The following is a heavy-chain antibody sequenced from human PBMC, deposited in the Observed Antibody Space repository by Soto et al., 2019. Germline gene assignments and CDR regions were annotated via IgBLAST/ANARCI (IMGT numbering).Heavy chain of an antibody. J-gene: IGHJ4*02. CDR1: GFTFSSYS. CDR2: ISSSSSYI. Sequence: GGSLRLSCAASGFTFSSYSMNWVRQAPGKGLEWVSSISSSSSYIYYADSVKGRFTISRDNAKNSLYLQMNSLRAEDTAVYSCARDWGYSSGWYYFDYWGQGTLVTVSS. CDR3: ARDWGYSSGWYYFDY. D-gene: IGHD6-19*01. V-gene: IGHV3-21*01.